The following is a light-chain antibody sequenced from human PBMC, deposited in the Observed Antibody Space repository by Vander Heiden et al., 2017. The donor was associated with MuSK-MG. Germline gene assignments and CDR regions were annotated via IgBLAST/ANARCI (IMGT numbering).Light chain of an antibody. J-gene: IGLJ3*02. Sequence: NFMLTQPHSVSESPVKTVTISCTRSSGSIASNYVQWYLLRPGSSPTTVIYEDNQSPIDSSSNSASLTISGLKAEDEADYYCQSYDSSNLVFGGGTKLTVL. CDR2: EDN. CDR1: SGSIASNY. CDR3: QSYDSSNLV. V-gene: IGLV6-57*01.